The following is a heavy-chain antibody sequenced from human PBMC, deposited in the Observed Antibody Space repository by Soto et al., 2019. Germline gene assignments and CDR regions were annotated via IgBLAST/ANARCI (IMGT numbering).Heavy chain of an antibody. D-gene: IGHD1-7*01. V-gene: IGHV4-61*01. J-gene: IGHJ6*02. CDR1: GGSVSSGSYY. CDR3: AREGHWNYVGYYYYYGMDV. Sequence: QVQLQESGPGLVKPSETLSLTCTVSGGSVSSGSYYWSWIRQPPGKGLEWIGYIYYSGSTNYNPSLKSRVTISVDTSKNQSSLKLSSVTAADTAVYYCAREGHWNYVGYYYYYGMDVWGQGTTVTVSS. CDR2: IYYSGST.